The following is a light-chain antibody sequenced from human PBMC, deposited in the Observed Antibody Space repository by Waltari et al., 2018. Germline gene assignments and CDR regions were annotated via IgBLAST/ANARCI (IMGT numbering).Light chain of an antibody. CDR2: RNN. Sequence: RVTISCSGSSSNIGSNYVYWYQHLPGTAPKLLIYRNNQRPSGVPDRFSGSKSGTSASLAISGLRSEDEADYYCAAWDDSLSGHWVFGGGTKLTVL. V-gene: IGLV1-47*01. CDR1: SSNIGSNY. CDR3: AAWDDSLSGHWV. J-gene: IGLJ3*02.